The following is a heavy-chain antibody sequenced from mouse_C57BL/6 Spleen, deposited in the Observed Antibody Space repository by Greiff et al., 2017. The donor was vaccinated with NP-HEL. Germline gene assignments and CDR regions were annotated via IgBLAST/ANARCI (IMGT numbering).Heavy chain of an antibody. CDR3: ARGVYYSNDAYAMDY. CDR2: IYPSDSET. J-gene: IGHJ4*01. Sequence: QVQLQQPGAELVRPGSSVKLSCKASGYTFTSYWMDWVKQRPGQGLEWIGNIYPSDSETHYNQKFKDKATLTVDKSSSTAYMQLSSLTSEDSAVYYWARGVYYSNDAYAMDYWGQGTLVTVSS. CDR1: GYTFTSYW. D-gene: IGHD2-5*01. V-gene: IGHV1-61*01.